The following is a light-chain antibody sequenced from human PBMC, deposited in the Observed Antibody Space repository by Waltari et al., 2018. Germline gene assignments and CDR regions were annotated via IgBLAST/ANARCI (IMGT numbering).Light chain of an antibody. CDR2: AAS. J-gene: IGKJ2*01. Sequence: IQLTQSPSSLSASVGYRVTITCRASQDISGYLAWYQQKPGQAPKVLIYAASTLQSGVPSRFSGSGSGTDFTLTISSLQPEDFATYYCQQLNTYPRTFGQGTKLEI. CDR1: QDISGY. CDR3: QQLNTYPRT. V-gene: IGKV1-9*01.